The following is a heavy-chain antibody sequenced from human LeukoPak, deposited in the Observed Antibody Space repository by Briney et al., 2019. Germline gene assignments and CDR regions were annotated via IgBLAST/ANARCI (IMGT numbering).Heavy chain of an antibody. J-gene: IGHJ4*02. CDR2: INHSGST. CDR3: ARQGSISAFDF. Sequence: SETLSLTCAVYGGSFSGYYWSWIRQPPGKGLEWIGEINHSGSTNYNPSLTSRVTISVETSKSQFSLKLRPLSAADTAVYFCARQGSISAFDFWGRGTLVTVSP. CDR1: GGSFSGYY. D-gene: IGHD2-21*01. V-gene: IGHV4-34*01.